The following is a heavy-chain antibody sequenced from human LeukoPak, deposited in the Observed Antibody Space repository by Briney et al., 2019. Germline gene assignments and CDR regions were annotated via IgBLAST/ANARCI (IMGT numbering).Heavy chain of an antibody. CDR1: GYSISSGYY. D-gene: IGHD3-22*01. Sequence: KSSETPSLTCIVSGYSISSGYYWGWIRQPPGKGLEWIGSIYHSGSTYHNPSLKSRVTISVDTSKNQFSLKLSSVTAADTAVYYCARSGTGLLRYYFDYWGQGTLITVSS. CDR3: ARSGTGLLRYYFDY. CDR2: IYHSGST. J-gene: IGHJ4*02. V-gene: IGHV4-38-2*02.